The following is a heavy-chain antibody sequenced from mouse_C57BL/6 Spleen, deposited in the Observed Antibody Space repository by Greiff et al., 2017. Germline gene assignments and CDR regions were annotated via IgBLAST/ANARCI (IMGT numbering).Heavy chain of an antibody. CDR1: GYSFTGYF. Sequence: VQLKQSGPELVKPGDSVKISCKASGYSFTGYFMNWVMQSHGKSLEWIGRINPYNGDTFYNQKFKGTATLTVDKSSSTAHMELRSLTSEDAAVYSCARSPYYGSLYFDYWGQGTTLTVSS. V-gene: IGHV1-20*01. CDR3: ARSPYYGSLYFDY. D-gene: IGHD1-1*01. CDR2: INPYNGDT. J-gene: IGHJ2*01.